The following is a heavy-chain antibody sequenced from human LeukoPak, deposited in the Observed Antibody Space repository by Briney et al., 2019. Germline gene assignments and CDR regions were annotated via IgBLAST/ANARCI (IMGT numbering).Heavy chain of an antibody. CDR3: ARSAGGVHVFDC. Sequence: SETLSLTCTVSGGSISSYYWSWIRQPPGKGLEWIGYIYYSGSTNYNPSLKSRVTISVDTSKNQFSLKLSFVTAADTAVYYCARSAGGVHVFDCWGQGTLVTVSS. V-gene: IGHV4-59*01. CDR2: IYYSGST. D-gene: IGHD3-16*01. J-gene: IGHJ4*02. CDR1: GGSISSYY.